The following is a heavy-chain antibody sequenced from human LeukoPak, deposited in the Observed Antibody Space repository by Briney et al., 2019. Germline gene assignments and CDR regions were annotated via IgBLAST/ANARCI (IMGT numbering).Heavy chain of an antibody. CDR3: ARDYYGSGSIDAFDI. D-gene: IGHD3-10*01. CDR2: IYYSGST. V-gene: IGHV4-30-4*01. J-gene: IGHJ3*02. CDR1: GGSISSGDYY. Sequence: PSQTLSLTCTDSGGSISSGDYYWSWIRQPPGKGLEWIGYIYYSGSTYYNPSLKSRVTISVDTSKNQFSLKLSSVTAADTAVYYRARDYYGSGSIDAFDIWGQGTMVTVSS.